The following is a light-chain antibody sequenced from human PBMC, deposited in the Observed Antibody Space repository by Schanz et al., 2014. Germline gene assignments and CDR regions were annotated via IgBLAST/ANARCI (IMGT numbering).Light chain of an antibody. CDR1: SSDVGTYNY. CDR2: EVT. V-gene: IGLV2-8*01. J-gene: IGLJ2*01. Sequence: QSALTQPRSVSGSPGQSVTISCTGTSSDVGTYNYVSWYQQHPGQAPKLVIYEVTKRPSGVPDRFSGSKSGNTASLTVSGLQAEDEADYYCSSYAGNNNLVFGGGTKLTVL. CDR3: SSYAGNNNLV.